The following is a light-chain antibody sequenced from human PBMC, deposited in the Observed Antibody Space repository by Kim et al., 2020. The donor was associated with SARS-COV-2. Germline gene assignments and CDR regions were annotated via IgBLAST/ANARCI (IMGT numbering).Light chain of an antibody. CDR3: AAWDDSLNGYV. Sequence: QGVSIVCSGSSSNIGTNSVNWYQHLPGTAPKLLIYRNSQRPSGVPDRFSGSKSDSSASLAISGLQSEDEADYYCAAWDDSLNGYVFATGTKVTVL. CDR1: SSNIGTNS. CDR2: RNS. J-gene: IGLJ1*01. V-gene: IGLV1-44*01.